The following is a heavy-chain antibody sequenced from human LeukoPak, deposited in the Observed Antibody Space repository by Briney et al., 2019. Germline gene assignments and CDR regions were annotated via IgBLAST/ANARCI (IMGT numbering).Heavy chain of an antibody. CDR2: IGTAGDP. D-gene: IGHD6-19*01. V-gene: IGHV3-13*05. Sequence: PGGSLRLSCAASGFTFSSHDMHWVRQTTGKGLEWVSGIGTAGDPYYLDSVKGRFTISRDNAKNSLYLQMNSLRAEDTAVYYCATPDYYSSGCYWGQGTLVTVSS. J-gene: IGHJ4*02. CDR1: GFTFSSHD. CDR3: ATPDYYSSGCY.